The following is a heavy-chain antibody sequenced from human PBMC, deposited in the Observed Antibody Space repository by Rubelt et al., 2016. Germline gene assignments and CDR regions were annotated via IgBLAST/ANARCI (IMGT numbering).Heavy chain of an antibody. CDR2: INHSGST. CDR1: GGSFSGYY. CDR3: ARGFRNGSDYGDVFDY. Sequence: QVQLQQWGAGLLKPSETLSLTCAVYGGSFSGYYWSWIRQPPGKGLEWIGEINHSGSTNYNPSLRGGVTIAGDTAKNQFYLKRGSVTAADTAVYYCARGFRNGSDYGDVFDYWGQGTLVTVSS. D-gene: IGHD4-17*01. V-gene: IGHV4-34*01. J-gene: IGHJ4*02.